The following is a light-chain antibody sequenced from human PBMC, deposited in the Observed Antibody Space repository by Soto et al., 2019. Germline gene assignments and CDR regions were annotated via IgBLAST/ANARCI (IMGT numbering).Light chain of an antibody. Sequence: DIQMSQSASSLCASVGNRVTITCEASQDIATYLNWYQQKPGKAPNLLIYDASNLETGVPSRFSGGGSGTHFTFTISNLQPEDIATYYCQQYDNLPPTWTFGQGPKVDIK. CDR2: DAS. CDR1: QDIATY. J-gene: IGKJ1*01. CDR3: QQYDNLPPTWT. V-gene: IGKV1-33*01.